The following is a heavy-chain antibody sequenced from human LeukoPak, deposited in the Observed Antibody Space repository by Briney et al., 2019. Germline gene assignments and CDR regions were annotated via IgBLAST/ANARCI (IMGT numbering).Heavy chain of an antibody. D-gene: IGHD5-12*01. CDR1: GGTFSSYT. CDR2: IITISGTA. Sequence: SVKVSCKASGGTFSSYTISWVRQAPGQGLEWMGGIITISGTANYAQKFQDRVTITTDESTSTVYMELSSLRSEDTAVYYCARAGDSGYGSDYYYYYMDVWGKGTTVTISS. J-gene: IGHJ6*03. V-gene: IGHV1-69*05. CDR3: ARAGDSGYGSDYYYYYMDV.